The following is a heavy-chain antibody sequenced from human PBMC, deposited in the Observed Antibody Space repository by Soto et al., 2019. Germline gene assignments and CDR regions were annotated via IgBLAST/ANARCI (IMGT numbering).Heavy chain of an antibody. D-gene: IGHD3-3*01. CDR3: ARKGVAFDY. J-gene: IGHJ4*02. Sequence: VGSLRLSCAASGFTFSSYWMSWVRQAPGKGLEWISYISTTSSSIYYADSVKGRFTISRDNAKNSLFLQMNSLRDEDTAVYYCARKGVAFDYWGQGALVTVSS. V-gene: IGHV3-48*02. CDR2: ISTTSSSI. CDR1: GFTFSSYW.